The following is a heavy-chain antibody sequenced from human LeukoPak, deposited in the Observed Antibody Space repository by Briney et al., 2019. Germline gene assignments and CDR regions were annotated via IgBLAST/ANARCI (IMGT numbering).Heavy chain of an antibody. D-gene: IGHD3-10*01. V-gene: IGHV4-31*03. CDR3: ARDPGLLWFGAPPPRVLPQYYYYSYGMDV. J-gene: IGHJ6*04. CDR2: IYYSGST. Sequence: SETLSLTCTVSGGSISSSSYYWSWIRQHPGKGLEWIGYIYYSGSTYYNPSLKSRVTISVDTSKNQFSLKLSSVTAADTAVYYWARDPGLLWFGAPPPRVLPQYYYYSYGMDVWGKGPTVTVPS. CDR1: GGSISSSSYY.